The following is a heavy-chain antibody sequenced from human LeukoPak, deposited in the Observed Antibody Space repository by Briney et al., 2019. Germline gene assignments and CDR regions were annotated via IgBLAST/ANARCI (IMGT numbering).Heavy chain of an antibody. D-gene: IGHD2-15*01. Sequence: GGSLRLSCAASGFTFSVYGMHWVRQAPGKGLEWVAFIRYDGSNKYYVDSVKGRFTISRYNSKNTLYLQMNSLRAEDTAVYYCASGNPMSFDYWGQGTLVTVSS. CDR1: GFTFSVYG. CDR3: ASGNPMSFDY. V-gene: IGHV3-30*02. CDR2: IRYDGSNK. J-gene: IGHJ4*02.